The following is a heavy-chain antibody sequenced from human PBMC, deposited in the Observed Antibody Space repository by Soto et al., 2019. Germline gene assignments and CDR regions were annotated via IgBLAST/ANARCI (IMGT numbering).Heavy chain of an antibody. CDR3: ATVPEQDYYYYGMDV. V-gene: IGHV1-24*01. J-gene: IGHJ6*02. CDR1: GYTLTELS. CDR2: FDPEDGET. D-gene: IGHD1-26*01. Sequence: ASVKVSCKVSGYTLTELSMHWVRKAPGKGLEWMGGFDPEDGETIYAQKFQGRVTMTEDTSTDTAYMELSSLRSEDTAVYYCATVPEQDYYYYGMDVWGQGTTVTVSS.